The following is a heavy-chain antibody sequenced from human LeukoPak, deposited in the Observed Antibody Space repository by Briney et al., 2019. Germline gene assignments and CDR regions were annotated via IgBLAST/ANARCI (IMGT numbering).Heavy chain of an antibody. CDR3: ARYRCPGDICYGFDY. Sequence: SETLSLTRAVYGGTFSGYFWSWIRQPPGKGLEWIGEINHSGSTNYNPSLKSRVTISVDTSKNQFSMKLCSVAAADTAVYYCARYRCPGDICYGFDYWGLGTLVTVST. D-gene: IGHD2-8*02. J-gene: IGHJ4*02. CDR1: GGTFSGYF. CDR2: INHSGST. V-gene: IGHV4-34*01.